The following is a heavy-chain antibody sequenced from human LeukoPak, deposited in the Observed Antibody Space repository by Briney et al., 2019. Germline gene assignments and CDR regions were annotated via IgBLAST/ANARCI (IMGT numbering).Heavy chain of an antibody. D-gene: IGHD3-9*01. J-gene: IGHJ3*02. Sequence: GGSLRLSCAASGFTFSSYGMHWVRQAPGKGLEWVAFIRYDGSNKYYADSVKGRFTISRDNSKNTLYLQMNSLRAEDTAVYYCAKDWRYFDWNDAFDIWGQGTMPTVSS. CDR2: IRYDGSNK. CDR3: AKDWRYFDWNDAFDI. CDR1: GFTFSSYG. V-gene: IGHV3-30*02.